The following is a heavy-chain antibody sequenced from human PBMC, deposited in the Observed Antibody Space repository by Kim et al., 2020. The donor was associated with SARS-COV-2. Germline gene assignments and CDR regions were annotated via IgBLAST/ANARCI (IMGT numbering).Heavy chain of an antibody. V-gene: IGHV4-59*01. CDR2: IYYSGST. Sequence: SETLSLTCTVSGGSISSYYWSWIRQPPGKGLEWIGYIYYSGSTNYNPSLKSRVTISVDTSKNQFSLKLSSVTAADTAVYYCARGRPFDSWGQGTLDTVSS. CDR3: ARGRPFDS. CDR1: GGSISSYY. J-gene: IGHJ4*02.